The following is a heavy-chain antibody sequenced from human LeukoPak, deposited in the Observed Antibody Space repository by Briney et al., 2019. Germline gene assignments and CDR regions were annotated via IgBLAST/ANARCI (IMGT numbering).Heavy chain of an antibody. CDR2: ISDSGGNT. CDR3: AKKSPFDS. Sequence: GGSLRLSCAASGFTFSSYTMSWVRQAPGKGLEWVSSISDSGGNTYYAHSVRGRFTISRDNSKNTLYLQMNSLRAEYTALYYCAKKSPFDSWGQGTLVTVSS. CDR1: GFTFSSYT. J-gene: IGHJ4*02. V-gene: IGHV3-23*01.